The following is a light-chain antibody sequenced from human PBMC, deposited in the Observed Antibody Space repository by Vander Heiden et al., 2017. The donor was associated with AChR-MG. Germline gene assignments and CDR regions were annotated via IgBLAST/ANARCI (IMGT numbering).Light chain of an antibody. V-gene: IGKV1-5*03. CDR3: QQYATYST. CDR2: KAS. Sequence: DIQMTQSPSTLSASVGDRVTITCRASQSISNWLAWYHQKPGEAPKVLIYKASTLENGVPSRFTGSGSGTEFTLTITSLQPDDFATYYCQQYATYSTFGQGTKLEIK. CDR1: QSISNW. J-gene: IGKJ2*01.